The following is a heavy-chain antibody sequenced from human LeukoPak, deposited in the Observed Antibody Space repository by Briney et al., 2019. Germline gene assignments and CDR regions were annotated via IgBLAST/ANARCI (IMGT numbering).Heavy chain of an antibody. CDR2: ISSDGSNK. CDR3: AKGSGSSYPYFFDY. V-gene: IGHV3-30*18. Sequence: GGSLRLSCAASGFTFSSYGMYWVRQAPGKGLEWVAVISSDGSNKYYADSVKGRFTISRDNSKNTLYLQMDSLRAEDTAIYYCAKGSGSSYPYFFDYWGQGTLVTVSS. D-gene: IGHD3-10*01. J-gene: IGHJ4*02. CDR1: GFTFSSYG.